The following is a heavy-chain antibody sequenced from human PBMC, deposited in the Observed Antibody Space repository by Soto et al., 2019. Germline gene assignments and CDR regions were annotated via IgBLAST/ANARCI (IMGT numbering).Heavy chain of an antibody. CDR2: ISAYNGHT. J-gene: IGHJ4*02. CDR1: GYSFTTYG. CDR3: ARGRGSSSWYEISHYFDT. Sequence: VQLVQSPAEVKKSGASVKVSCQTSGYSFTTYGTSWVRQAPGQGLEWIGWISAYNGHTIYAHDFQDRVTLTTDTSTSTAYMELRSLRYDDTAIYYCARGRGSSSWYEISHYFDTCGQGTLVTVSS. V-gene: IGHV1-18*01. D-gene: IGHD6-13*01.